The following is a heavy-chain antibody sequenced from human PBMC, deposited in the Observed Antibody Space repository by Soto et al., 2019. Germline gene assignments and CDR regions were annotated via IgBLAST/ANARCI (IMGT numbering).Heavy chain of an antibody. J-gene: IGHJ5*02. CDR1: GFTFSSYA. V-gene: IGHV3-23*01. CDR2: ISGSGGST. D-gene: IGHD3-10*01. CDR3: AKEFRASRLVETDP. Sequence: GGSLRLSCAASGFTFSSYAMSWVRQAPGKGLEWVSAISGSGGSTYYADSVKGRFTISRENSKNTLYLQMNSLRAEDTAVYYCAKEFRASRLVETDPWGQGTLVTVSS.